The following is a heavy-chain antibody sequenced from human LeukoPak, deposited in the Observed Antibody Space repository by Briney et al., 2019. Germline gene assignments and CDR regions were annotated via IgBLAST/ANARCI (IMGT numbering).Heavy chain of an antibody. V-gene: IGHV4-30-4*08. Sequence: SETLSLTCTVSGGSISSGDYYWIWIRQPPGKGLEWIGYIYYSGSTYYNPSLNIRVTISVDPSKNQFSLKLNSVTAADTAVYYCARGRYDFWSGSKHLDYWGQGTLVTVSS. D-gene: IGHD3-3*01. CDR2: IYYSGST. CDR1: GGSISSGDYY. J-gene: IGHJ4*02. CDR3: ARGRYDFWSGSKHLDY.